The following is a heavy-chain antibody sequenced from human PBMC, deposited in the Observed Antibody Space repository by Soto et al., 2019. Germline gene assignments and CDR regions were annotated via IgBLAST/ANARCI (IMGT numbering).Heavy chain of an antibody. CDR3: ARDHAPYCDCWSCLVY. CDR1: GYTFTSYG. V-gene: IGHV1-18*04. D-gene: IGHD3-3*01. Sequence: ASVKVSCKASGYTFTSYGISWVPQAPGQGLEWMGWISAYNRNTNYAQKLQGRVTVATDTSTSTAYMELRRLRSDDTAVYCCARDHAPYCDCWSCLVYWGQGTLVTISA. CDR2: ISAYNRNT. J-gene: IGHJ4*02.